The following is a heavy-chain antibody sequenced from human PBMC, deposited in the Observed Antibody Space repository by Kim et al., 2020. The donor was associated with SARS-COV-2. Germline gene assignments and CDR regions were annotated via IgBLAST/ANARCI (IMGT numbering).Heavy chain of an antibody. J-gene: IGHJ4*02. Sequence: SETLSLTCAVYGGSFSVYGGSFSPYYWIWIRQSPGRGLEWIGEINHNGATNYNPSLKSRVTISVDTSKNQFSLRLSSVIAADTAVYYCARLTANIAGRPRIDYWGQGTLVSVSS. CDR1: GGSFSPYY. D-gene: IGHD6-6*01. CDR3: ARLTANIAGRPRIDY. V-gene: IGHV4-34*01. CDR2: INHNGAT.